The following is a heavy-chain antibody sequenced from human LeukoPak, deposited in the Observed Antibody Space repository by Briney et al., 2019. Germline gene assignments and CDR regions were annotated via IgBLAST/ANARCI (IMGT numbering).Heavy chain of an antibody. CDR3: ARDNSVDDNAWWFDP. CDR2: IIPIFGTA. J-gene: IGHJ5*02. Sequence: SVKVSCKASGGTFSSYAISWVRQAPGQGLEWMGGIIPIFGTANYAQKFQGRVTITADKSTSTAYMELSSLRSEDTAVYYCARDNSVDDNAWWFDPWGQGTLVTVSS. V-gene: IGHV1-69*06. D-gene: IGHD3-22*01. CDR1: GGTFSSYA.